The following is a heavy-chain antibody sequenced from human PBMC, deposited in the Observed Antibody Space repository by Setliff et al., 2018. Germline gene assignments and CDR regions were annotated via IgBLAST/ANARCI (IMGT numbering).Heavy chain of an antibody. D-gene: IGHD3-22*01. J-gene: IGHJ6*03. CDR2: TIPIFGTT. Sequence: SVKVSCKASGGTFSSYGISWVRQAPGQGLEWMGGTIPIFGTTDYAQKFQGRVTIITDESTSTASMQLSSLRSEDTAVYYCVREGVDSRSSTDYRYYMDVWGKGTMVTVSS. CDR1: GGTFSSYG. CDR3: VREGVDSRSSTDYRYYMDV. V-gene: IGHV1-69*05.